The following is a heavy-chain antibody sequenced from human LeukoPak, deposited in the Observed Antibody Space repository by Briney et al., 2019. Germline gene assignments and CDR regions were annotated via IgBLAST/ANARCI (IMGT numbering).Heavy chain of an antibody. CDR2: ISWNSGSI. Sequence: PGRSLRLSCAASGFTFDDYAMHWVRQAPGKGLEWVSGISWNSGSIGYADSVKGRFTISRDNAKNSLYLQMNSLRAEDTALYYCAKDSAAANAGYFQHWGQGTLVTVSS. CDR1: GFTFDDYA. D-gene: IGHD6-13*01. V-gene: IGHV3-9*01. J-gene: IGHJ1*01. CDR3: AKDSAAANAGYFQH.